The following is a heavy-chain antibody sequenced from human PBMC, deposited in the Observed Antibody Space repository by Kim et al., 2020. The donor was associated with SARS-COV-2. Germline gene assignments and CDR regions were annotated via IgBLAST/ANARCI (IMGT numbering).Heavy chain of an antibody. J-gene: IGHJ5*02. D-gene: IGHD4-17*01. V-gene: IGHV4-59*08. Sequence: SETLSLTCTVSGGSISSYYWSWIRQPPGKGLEWIGYIYYSGSTNYNPSLKSRVTISVDTSKNQFSLKLSSVTAADTAVYYCARHRATVTTYWTWFDPWGQGTLVTVSS. CDR3: ARHRATVTTYWTWFDP. CDR1: GGSISSYY. CDR2: IYYSGST.